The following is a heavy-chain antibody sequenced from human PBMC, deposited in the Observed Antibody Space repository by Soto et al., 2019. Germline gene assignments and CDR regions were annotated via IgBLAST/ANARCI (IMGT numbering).Heavy chain of an antibody. Sequence: QVQLQESGPGLVKPSETLSLTCTVSGGSISSYYWSWIRQPPGKGLEWIGSIYYSGSTNYNPSLKSRCTLSVDTSKIQFSLKLSAVTAADTAVYYCARRWGYACDIWGKGTIVNVSS. D-gene: IGHD1-26*01. CDR3: ARRWGYACDI. J-gene: IGHJ3*02. CDR1: GGSISSYY. CDR2: IYYSGST. V-gene: IGHV4-59*08.